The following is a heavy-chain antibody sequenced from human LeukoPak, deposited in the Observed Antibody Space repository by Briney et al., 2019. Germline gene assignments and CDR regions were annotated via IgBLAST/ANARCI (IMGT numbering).Heavy chain of an antibody. CDR2: INPNSGGT. V-gene: IGHV1-2*02. J-gene: IGHJ4*02. D-gene: IGHD3-3*01. Sequence: GASVKVSCKASGYTFTGYYMHWVRQAPGQGLEWMGWINPNSGGTNYAQKFQGRVTMTRDTPISTAYMELSRLRSDDTAVYYCARTYYDFWSGYYTGPDYWGQGTLVTVSS. CDR1: GYTFTGYY. CDR3: ARTYYDFWSGYYTGPDY.